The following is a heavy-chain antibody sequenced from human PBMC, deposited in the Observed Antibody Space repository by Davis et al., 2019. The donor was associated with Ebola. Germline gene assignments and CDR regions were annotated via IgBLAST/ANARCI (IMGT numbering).Heavy chain of an antibody. CDR3: VRRACTRNRCYTSFDN. Sequence: ESLKISCTASGFTFSTYWMSWVRQAPGKGLEWVANINQDGSEKHFLESVRGRFTISRDPAMNSLFLQMNSLRAEDTAVYYCVRRACTRNRCYTSFDNWGQGTLVTVSS. V-gene: IGHV3-7*03. CDR2: INQDGSEK. D-gene: IGHD2-2*02. J-gene: IGHJ4*02. CDR1: GFTFSTYW.